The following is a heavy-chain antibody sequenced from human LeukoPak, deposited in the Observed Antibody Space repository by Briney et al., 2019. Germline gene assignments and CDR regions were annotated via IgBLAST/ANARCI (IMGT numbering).Heavy chain of an antibody. Sequence: PSETLSLTCTVSGGSIRSSGHNWDWIRRPPGKGLEYIGSIFYSGNTYYNPSLKSRVTISVDTSKNQFSLKLSSVTAADTAVYYCARRPKQPGFWSGYVDYWGQGTLVTVSS. J-gene: IGHJ4*02. CDR3: ARRPKQPGFWSGYVDY. V-gene: IGHV4-39*01. CDR2: IFYSGNT. D-gene: IGHD3-3*01. CDR1: GGSIRSSGHN.